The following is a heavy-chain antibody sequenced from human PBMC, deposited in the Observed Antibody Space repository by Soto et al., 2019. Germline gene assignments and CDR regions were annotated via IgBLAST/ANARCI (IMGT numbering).Heavy chain of an antibody. CDR2: ISGSGGST. CDR3: AKHQGYYDSSGYYRYYFDY. V-gene: IGHV3-23*01. J-gene: IGHJ4*02. CDR1: GFTFSSYA. D-gene: IGHD3-22*01. Sequence: GGSLRLSCAASGFTFSSYAMSWVRQAPGKGLEWVSAISGSGGSTYYADSVKGRFTISRDNSKNTLYLQMNSLRAEDTAVYYCAKHQGYYDSSGYYRYYFDYWGQGTLVTVSS.